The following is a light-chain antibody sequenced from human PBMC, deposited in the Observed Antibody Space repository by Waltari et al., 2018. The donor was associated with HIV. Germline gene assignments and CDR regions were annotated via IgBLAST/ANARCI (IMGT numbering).Light chain of an antibody. J-gene: IGKJ4*01. V-gene: IGKV3-15*01. Sequence: IVMTQSPATLSVSPGDRATLSCRASQSVSNKLACYQQKPGQAPRLLMYDASTMVPGIPARFSGSGSGTDFTLTISSLQSGDFAIYYCQQYNNWLTFGGGTKVEIK. CDR3: QQYNNWLT. CDR1: QSVSNK. CDR2: DAS.